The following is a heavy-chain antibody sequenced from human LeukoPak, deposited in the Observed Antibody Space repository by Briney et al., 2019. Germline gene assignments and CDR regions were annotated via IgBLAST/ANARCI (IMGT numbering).Heavy chain of an antibody. V-gene: IGHV3-7*01. CDR3: ARAHLIFRSGGSCYSGWFDP. CDR2: IKQDGSEK. Sequence: GGSLRLSCAASGFTFSSYGMSWVRQAPGKGLEWVANIKQDGSEKYYVDSVKGRFTISRDNAKNSLYLRMNSLRAGDTAVYYCARAHLIFRSGGSCYSGWFDPWGQGTLVTVSS. J-gene: IGHJ5*02. CDR1: GFTFSSYG. D-gene: IGHD2-15*01.